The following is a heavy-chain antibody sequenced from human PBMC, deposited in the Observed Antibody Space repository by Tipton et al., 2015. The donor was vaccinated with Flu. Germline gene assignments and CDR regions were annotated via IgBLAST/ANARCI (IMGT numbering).Heavy chain of an antibody. D-gene: IGHD3-16*01. CDR3: ARVATGGIFDY. V-gene: IGHV4-38-2*02. J-gene: IGHJ4*02. Sequence: TLSLTCTVSGDSMRRDYFWGWIRQAPGKGLEWIGNIHYSGSPHYNPSLKSRVRISVDTSKNQVSLRLTSVTAADTAVYYCARVATGGIFDYWGQGTLVSVSS. CDR2: IHYSGSP. CDR1: GDSMRRDYF.